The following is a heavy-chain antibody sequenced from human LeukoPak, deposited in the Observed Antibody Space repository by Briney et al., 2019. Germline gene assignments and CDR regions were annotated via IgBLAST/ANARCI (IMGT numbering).Heavy chain of an antibody. CDR2: IYPGDSDT. D-gene: IGHD3-22*01. J-gene: IGHJ1*01. CDR3: AGDYYDSSGPLYFQH. CDR1: GYSFTSYW. V-gene: IGHV5-51*01. Sequence: GESLKISCKGSGYSFTSYWIGWVRQMPGTGLEWMGIIYPGDSDTRYSPSFQGQVTISADKSISTAYLQWSSLKASDTAMYYCAGDYYDSSGPLYFQHWGQGTLVTVSS.